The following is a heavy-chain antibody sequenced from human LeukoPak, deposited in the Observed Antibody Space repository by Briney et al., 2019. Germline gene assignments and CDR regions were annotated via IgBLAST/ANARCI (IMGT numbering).Heavy chain of an antibody. CDR2: IYYSGST. V-gene: IGHV4-39*07. D-gene: IGHD3-10*01. J-gene: IGHJ4*02. Sequence: TSETLSLTCTVSGGSISSNNYYWGWIRQPPGKGLEWIGSIYYSGSTYNNPSLKSRVTISVDTSKNQFSLKLSSVTAADTAVYYCARGPRPDLYYYGSGAQLDYWGQGTLVTVSS. CDR1: GGSISSNNYY. CDR3: ARGPRPDLYYYGSGAQLDY.